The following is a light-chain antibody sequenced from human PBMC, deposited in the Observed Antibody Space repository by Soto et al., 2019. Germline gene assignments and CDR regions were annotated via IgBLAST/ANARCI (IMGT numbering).Light chain of an antibody. CDR1: SSDVGGYNY. CDR2: EVS. Sequence: QSVLAQPPSASGSPGQSVTISCTGTSSDVGGYNYVSWYQQHPGQAPKLMIYEVSKRPSGVPDRFSGSKSGNTASLTVSGLQAEDEADYYCSSYAGSNNFDVFGTGTKVTVL. V-gene: IGLV2-8*01. CDR3: SSYAGSNNFDV. J-gene: IGLJ1*01.